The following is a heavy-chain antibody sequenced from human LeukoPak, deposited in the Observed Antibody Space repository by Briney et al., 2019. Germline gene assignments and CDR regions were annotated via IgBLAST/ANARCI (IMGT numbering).Heavy chain of an antibody. V-gene: IGHV3-7*03. CDR3: ARGGSSSMYNWFDP. D-gene: IGHD6-13*01. CDR2: IKQDGSER. CDR1: GFTFSSYW. Sequence: GGSLRLSCAASGFTFSSYWMSWVRQAPGKGLEWVANIKQDGSERYYVDSVKGRFTISRDNTKNSLYLQMNSLRAEGTAVYYCARGGSSSMYNWFDPWGQGTLVTVSS. J-gene: IGHJ5*02.